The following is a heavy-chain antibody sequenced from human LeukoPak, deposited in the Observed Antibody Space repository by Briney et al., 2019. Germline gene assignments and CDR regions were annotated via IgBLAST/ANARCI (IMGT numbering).Heavy chain of an antibody. V-gene: IGHV3-53*01. CDR2: IYSGGST. D-gene: IGHD4-17*01. Sequence: PGGSLRLSCAASGFTFSSNYMSWVRQAPGKGLEWVSVIYSGGSTYYADSVKGRFTISRDNSKNTLYLQMNSLRAEDTAVYYCARSYGDYVNYYYYYYMDVWGKGTTVTVSS. CDR1: GFTFSSNY. CDR3: ARSYGDYVNYYYYYYMDV. J-gene: IGHJ6*03.